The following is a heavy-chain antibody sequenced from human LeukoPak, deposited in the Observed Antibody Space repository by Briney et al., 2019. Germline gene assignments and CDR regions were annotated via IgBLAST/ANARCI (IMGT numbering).Heavy chain of an antibody. J-gene: IGHJ4*02. CDR1: GGSISSGDYY. Sequence: SQTLSLTCTVSGGSISSGDYYWSWIRQPPGKGLEWIGYIYYSGSTYYNPSLKSRVTISVDTSKNQFSQKLSSVTAADTAVYYCARRYGSGSSLDYWGQGTLVTVSS. CDR2: IYYSGST. D-gene: IGHD3-10*01. CDR3: ARRYGSGSSLDY. V-gene: IGHV4-30-4*01.